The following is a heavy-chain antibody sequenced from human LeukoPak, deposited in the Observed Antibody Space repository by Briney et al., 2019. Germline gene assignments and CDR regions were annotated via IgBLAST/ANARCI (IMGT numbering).Heavy chain of an antibody. CDR2: ILYTGDT. D-gene: IGHD6-19*01. Sequence: SETLSLTCSVSGDSMTDFYWSWIRQPPGKGLEWIGSILYTGDTDYSPSLRSRVVISLDASQNRFSLRLTSVTGADTAVYYCARLRGSGWFAFDYWGQGTLLTVSA. CDR1: GDSMTDFY. J-gene: IGHJ4*02. V-gene: IGHV4-59*01. CDR3: ARLRGSGWFAFDY.